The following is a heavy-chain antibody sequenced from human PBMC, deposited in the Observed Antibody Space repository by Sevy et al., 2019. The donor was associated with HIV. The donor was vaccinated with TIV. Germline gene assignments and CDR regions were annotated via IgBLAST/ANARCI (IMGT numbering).Heavy chain of an antibody. Sequence: GGSLRLSCSASGFTFSDYYMSWIRQAPGKGLEWVSYISTSSTYTNHADSVKGRFTISRDNANNSLYLQMNSLRAEDTAVYFCARLRYKYGSYYFDYWGQGTLVTVSS. CDR1: GFTFSDYY. D-gene: IGHD5-18*01. CDR3: ARLRYKYGSYYFDY. CDR2: ISTSSTYT. J-gene: IGHJ4*02. V-gene: IGHV3-11*06.